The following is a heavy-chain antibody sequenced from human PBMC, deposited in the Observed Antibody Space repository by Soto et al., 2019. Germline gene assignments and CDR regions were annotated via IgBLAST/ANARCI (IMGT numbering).Heavy chain of an antibody. V-gene: IGHV3-9*01. J-gene: IGHJ4*02. CDR3: AKAGAHDYGDSDFDY. D-gene: IGHD4-17*01. Sequence: GGSLRLSCAASGFTFDDYAMHWVRQAPGKGLEWVSGISWNSGSIGYADSVKGRFTISRDNAKNSLYLQMNSLRAEDTALYYCAKAGAHDYGDSDFDYWGQGTLVTVSS. CDR2: ISWNSGSI. CDR1: GFTFDDYA.